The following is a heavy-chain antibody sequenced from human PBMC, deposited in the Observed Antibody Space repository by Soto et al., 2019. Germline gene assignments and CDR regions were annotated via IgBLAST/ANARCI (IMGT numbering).Heavy chain of an antibody. Sequence: SETLSLTCTVSGGSISSHYWSWIRQPPGKRLEWIGYVHNSGSTNYNPSLKSRVTISVDTSRNQFSLTLTSMTAADTAVYYCATGHLIAASGNQDYGMDVWGQGTTVTVSS. CDR1: GGSISSHY. CDR2: VHNSGST. D-gene: IGHD6-13*01. CDR3: ATGHLIAASGNQDYGMDV. J-gene: IGHJ6*02. V-gene: IGHV4-59*08.